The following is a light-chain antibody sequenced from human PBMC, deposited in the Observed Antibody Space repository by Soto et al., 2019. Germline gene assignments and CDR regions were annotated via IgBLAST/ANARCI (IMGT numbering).Light chain of an antibody. V-gene: IGLV2-14*01. CDR3: SSYTSSSTPYV. CDR2: EVS. CDR1: SSDIGGYNY. Sequence: QSVLTQPASVSGSPGQSITISCTGTSSDIGGYNYVSWYQQHPGKAPKLMIYEVSDRPSGVSNRFSGSKSGNTASLTISGLQAEDEADYYCSSYTSSSTPYVFXTGTNVTVL. J-gene: IGLJ1*01.